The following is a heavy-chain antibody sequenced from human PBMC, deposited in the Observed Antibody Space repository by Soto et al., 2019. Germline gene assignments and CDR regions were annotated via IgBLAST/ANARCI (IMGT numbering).Heavy chain of an antibody. CDR2: MNPNSGNT. CDR1: GYTFTSYD. Sequence: ASVKVSCKASGYTFTSYDINWVRQATGQGLEWMGWMNPNSGNTDYAQKFQGRVTMTRNTSISTAYMELSSLRSEDTAVYYCARTAYYDFWSGPGFYYMDVWGKGTTVTVSS. CDR3: ARTAYYDFWSGPGFYYMDV. J-gene: IGHJ6*03. V-gene: IGHV1-8*01. D-gene: IGHD3-3*01.